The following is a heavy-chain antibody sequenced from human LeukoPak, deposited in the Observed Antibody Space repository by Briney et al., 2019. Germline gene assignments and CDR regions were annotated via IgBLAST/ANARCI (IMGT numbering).Heavy chain of an antibody. D-gene: IGHD2-15*01. Sequence: GGSLRLSCAASGFTFSSYGMSWVRQAPGKGLEWVSAISGSGGSTYYADSVKGRFTISRDNSKNTLYLQMNSLRAEDTAVYYCAKAPYSSVPRPGWFDPWGQGTLVTVSS. J-gene: IGHJ5*02. CDR3: AKAPYSSVPRPGWFDP. CDR2: ISGSGGST. V-gene: IGHV3-23*01. CDR1: GFTFSSYG.